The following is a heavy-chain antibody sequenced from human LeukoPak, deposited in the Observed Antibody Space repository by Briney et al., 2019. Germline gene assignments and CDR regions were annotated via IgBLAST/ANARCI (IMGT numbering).Heavy chain of an antibody. Sequence: PGGSLRLSCAASGFTFSTYAMSWVRQAPGKGLEWVSAISGSGGNTYYADSVKGRFTISRDNSKNTLYLQMNSLRAEDTAVYYCAKGGGSSCYSPSDYWGQGTLVTVSS. CDR3: AKGGGSSCYSPSDY. CDR2: ISGSGGNT. D-gene: IGHD2-15*01. CDR1: GFTFSTYA. V-gene: IGHV3-23*01. J-gene: IGHJ4*02.